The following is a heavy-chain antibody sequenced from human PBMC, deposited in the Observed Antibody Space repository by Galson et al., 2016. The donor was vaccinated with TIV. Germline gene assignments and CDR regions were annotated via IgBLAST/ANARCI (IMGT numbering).Heavy chain of an antibody. V-gene: IGHV4-59*01. CDR1: GGSISSYD. CDR2: TYSSETT. D-gene: IGHD3-10*01. Sequence: LSLTCTVSGGSISSYDWSWIRQPPGKGLEWIGYTYSSETTKYNPSLKSRVIISVDTSKNQFSLRLSSVTAADTAVYYCARFVNGMTLVRGVYYFDSWGQGALVTVSS. CDR3: ARFVNGMTLVRGVYYFDS. J-gene: IGHJ4*02.